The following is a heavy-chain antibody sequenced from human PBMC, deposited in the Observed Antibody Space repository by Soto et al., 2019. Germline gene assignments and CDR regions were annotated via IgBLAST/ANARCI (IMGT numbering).Heavy chain of an antibody. Sequence: GESLKISCAASGFTFSSYGMHWVRQAPGKGLEWVAVIWYDGSNKYYADSVKGRFTISRDNSKNTLYLQMNSLRAEDTAVYYCARVPYSGYDNPSYFDYWGQGTLVTVSS. J-gene: IGHJ4*02. CDR1: GFTFSSYG. CDR3: ARVPYSGYDNPSYFDY. CDR2: IWYDGSNK. V-gene: IGHV3-33*01. D-gene: IGHD5-12*01.